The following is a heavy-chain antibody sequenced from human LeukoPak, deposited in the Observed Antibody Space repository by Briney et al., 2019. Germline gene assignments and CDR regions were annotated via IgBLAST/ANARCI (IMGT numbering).Heavy chain of an antibody. Sequence: PGGSLRLSCAASGFTFDDYAMHWVRQAPGKGLEWVSLISWDGGSTYYADSVKGRFTISRDNSKTSLYLQMNSLRAEDTALYYCAKGDYGDYRKNAFDIWGQGTMVTVSS. V-gene: IGHV3-43D*03. D-gene: IGHD4-17*01. CDR3: AKGDYGDYRKNAFDI. CDR1: GFTFDDYA. J-gene: IGHJ3*02. CDR2: ISWDGGST.